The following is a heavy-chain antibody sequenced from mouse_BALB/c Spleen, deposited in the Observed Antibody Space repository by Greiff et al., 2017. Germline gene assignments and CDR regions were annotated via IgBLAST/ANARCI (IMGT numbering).Heavy chain of an antibody. D-gene: IGHD2-1*01. CDR1: GYSFTGYY. CDR3: GTGGNYVNYYAMDY. CDR2: ISCYNGAT. J-gene: IGHJ4*01. V-gene: IGHV1-37*01. Sequence: EVQLQQSGPELVKTGASVKISCKASGYSFTGYYMHWVKQSHGKSLEWIRYISCYNGATSYNQKFKGKATFTVDTSSSTAHMELLSLTSEDSAVYYCGTGGNYVNYYAMDYWGQGTSVTVSS.